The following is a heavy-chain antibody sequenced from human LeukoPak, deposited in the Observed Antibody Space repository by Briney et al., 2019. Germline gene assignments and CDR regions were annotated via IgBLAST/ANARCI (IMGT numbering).Heavy chain of an antibody. CDR1: GYTFTDYY. J-gene: IGHJ4*02. Sequence: ASVKVSYKASGYTFTDYYMHWVRQAPGQGLEWMGWIDTKSGGTKYAQKFQGRVTITSDSSIGTAYMDLSSLISDDTAIYYCASEASCGDRRCYLQRIASWGQGTLVTVSS. CDR3: ASEASCGDRRCYLQRIAS. D-gene: IGHD2-21*01. V-gene: IGHV1-2*02. CDR2: IDTKSGGT.